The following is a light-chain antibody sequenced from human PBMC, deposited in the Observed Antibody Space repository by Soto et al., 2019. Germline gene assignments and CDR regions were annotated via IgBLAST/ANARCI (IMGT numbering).Light chain of an antibody. CDR3: QQYSAWPLT. Sequence: EIVMTQSPATLSVSPGERATLFCRASQSVRSNFLAWYQQKPGTAPRLLIYGASTRATGVPARFSGSGSGTEFTLSISSLQSEDFAVYYCQQYSAWPLTFGGGTKVEIK. CDR2: GAS. V-gene: IGKV3-15*01. J-gene: IGKJ4*01. CDR1: QSVRSN.